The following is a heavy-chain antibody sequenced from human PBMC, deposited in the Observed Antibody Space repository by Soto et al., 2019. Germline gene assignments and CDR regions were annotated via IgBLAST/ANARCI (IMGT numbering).Heavy chain of an antibody. V-gene: IGHV1-3*01. D-gene: IGHD5-18*01. CDR1: GYTFTSYA. Sequence: QVQLVQSGAEVKKPGASVKVSCKASGYTFTSYAMHWVRQAPGQRLEWMGWINAGNGNTTYSQKFQGRVTITRDTTASTAYMGLSSLRSEDTAVYYCARDPGYSYGYNWGQGTLVTVSS. CDR2: INAGNGNT. J-gene: IGHJ4*02. CDR3: ARDPGYSYGYN.